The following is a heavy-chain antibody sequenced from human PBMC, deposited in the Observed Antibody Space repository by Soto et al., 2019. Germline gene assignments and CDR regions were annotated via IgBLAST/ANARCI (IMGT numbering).Heavy chain of an antibody. CDR1: GFTFSRYW. CDR3: ARETYGDYFDY. V-gene: IGHV3-7*01. D-gene: IGHD4-17*01. CDR2: IKQDGSDI. J-gene: IGHJ4*02. Sequence: GSLRLSCAASGFTFSRYWMSWVRQAPGKGLEWVANIKQDGSDIYYVDSVKGRFTISRDNAKNLLYLQMNSLRSDDTAVYYCARETYGDYFDYWGQG.